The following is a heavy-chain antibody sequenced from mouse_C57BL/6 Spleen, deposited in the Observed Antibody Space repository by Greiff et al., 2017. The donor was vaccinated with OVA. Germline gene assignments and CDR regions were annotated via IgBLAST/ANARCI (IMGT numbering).Heavy chain of an antibody. CDR3: ARRSNPYAMDY. V-gene: IGHV1-82*01. CDR2: IYPGAGDT. D-gene: IGHD2-5*01. Sequence: QVQLQQSGPELVKPGASVKISCKASGYAFSSSWMNWVKQRPGKGLEWIGRIYPGAGDTNYNGKFKGKATLTADKSSSTAYMQLSSLTSEDSAVYFCARRSNPYAMDYWGQGTSVTVSS. J-gene: IGHJ4*01. CDR1: GYAFSSSW.